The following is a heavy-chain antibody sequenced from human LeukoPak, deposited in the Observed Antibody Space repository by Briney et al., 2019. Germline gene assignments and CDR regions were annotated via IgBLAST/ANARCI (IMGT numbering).Heavy chain of an antibody. V-gene: IGHV1-2*06. CDR2: INPNSGGT. CDR1: GYTFTGYY. Sequence: GESLKISCKASGYTFTGYYMHWVRQAPGQGLEWMGRINPNSGGTNYAQKFQGRVTMTRDTSISTAYMELSRLRSDDTAVYYCARVRLPHYNFDYWGQGTLVTISS. D-gene: IGHD4-11*01. CDR3: ARVRLPHYNFDY. J-gene: IGHJ4*02.